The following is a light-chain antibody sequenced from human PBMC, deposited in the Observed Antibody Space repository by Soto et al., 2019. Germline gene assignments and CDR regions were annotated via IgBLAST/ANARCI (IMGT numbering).Light chain of an antibody. CDR3: QSYESSLSGWI. CDR2: GNT. CDR1: SSNIGAGYD. V-gene: IGLV1-40*01. J-gene: IGLJ2*01. Sequence: QSVLTQPPSLSGAQGQRVTISCTGSSSNIGAGYDVHWYQQVPGTAPKLLIYGNTNRPSGVPDRFSGSKSGTSASLAITGLQAEDEADYYCQSYESSLSGWIFGGGTKLTVL.